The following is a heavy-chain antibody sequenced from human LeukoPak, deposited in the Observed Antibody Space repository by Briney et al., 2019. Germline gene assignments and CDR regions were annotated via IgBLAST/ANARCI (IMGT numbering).Heavy chain of an antibody. CDR3: ARVGCSSTSCYALETDYYYYGMDV. CDR1: GFTFSSYS. V-gene: IGHV3-21*01. Sequence: GGSLRLSCAASGFTFSSYSMNWVRQAPGKGLEWVSSISSSSSYIYYADSVKGRFTISRDNAKNSLYLQMNSLRAEDTAVYYCARVGCSSTSCYALETDYYYYGMDVWGQGTTVTVSS. CDR2: ISSSSSYI. D-gene: IGHD2-2*01. J-gene: IGHJ6*02.